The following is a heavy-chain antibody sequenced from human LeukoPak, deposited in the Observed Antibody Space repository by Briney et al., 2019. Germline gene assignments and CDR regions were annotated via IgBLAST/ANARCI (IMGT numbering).Heavy chain of an antibody. D-gene: IGHD3-22*01. CDR1: GFTFRNYA. V-gene: IGHV3-23*01. J-gene: IGHJ4*02. CDR3: AREVEEDYYDSSGPEY. CDR2: ISGSGGST. Sequence: PGGSLRISCAVSGFTFRNYAMSWVRQAPGKGLEWVSGISGSGGSTYYADSVKGRFTISRDNSKNTPYLQMNSLRAEDTAVYYCAREVEEDYYDSSGPEYWGQGTLVTVSS.